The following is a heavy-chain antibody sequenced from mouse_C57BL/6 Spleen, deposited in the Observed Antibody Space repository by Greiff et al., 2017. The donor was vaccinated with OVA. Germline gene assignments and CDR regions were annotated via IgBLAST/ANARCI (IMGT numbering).Heavy chain of an antibody. CDR3: ASDDGYSVDY. V-gene: IGHV3-6*01. D-gene: IGHD2-3*01. CDR2: ISYDGRN. J-gene: IGHJ2*01. CDR1: GYSITSGSY. Sequence: EVQLQESGPGLVKPSPSLSLTCSVPGYSITSGSYWTWIRQFPVNHLEWMGYISYDGRNNYNPSLNNRTSITRDTSMNQFFLKLNAVTTEDTATDYCASDDGYSVDYWGQGTTLTVSS.